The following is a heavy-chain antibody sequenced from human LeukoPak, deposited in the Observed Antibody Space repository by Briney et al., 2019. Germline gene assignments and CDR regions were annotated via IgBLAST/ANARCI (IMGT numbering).Heavy chain of an antibody. CDR3: ASHAAARKRRYYYYYYYMDV. J-gene: IGHJ6*03. CDR2: IYYSGST. Sequence: SETPSLTCAVSGGSISSSNYYWGWIHQPPGKGLEWIGSIYYSGSTYYNPSLKSRVTISVDTSKNQFSLKLSSVTAADTAVYYCASHAAARKRRYYYYYYYMDVWGKGTTVTISS. V-gene: IGHV4-39*01. CDR1: GGSISSSNYY. D-gene: IGHD6-13*01.